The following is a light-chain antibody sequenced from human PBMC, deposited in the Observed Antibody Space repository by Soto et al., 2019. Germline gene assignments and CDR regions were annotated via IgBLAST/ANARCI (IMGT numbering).Light chain of an antibody. CDR1: SSDFGIYDL. V-gene: IGLV2-14*02. J-gene: IGLJ2*01. Sequence: QSVLTQPASVSGSPGQSITISCTATSSDFGIYDLVSWYQQHPGKAPKVIIFEGNKRPSGVSNRFSASTSGNTASLTISELQAEDEADYYCSSYTSRSTPVFGGGTKLTVL. CDR3: SSYTSRSTPV. CDR2: EGN.